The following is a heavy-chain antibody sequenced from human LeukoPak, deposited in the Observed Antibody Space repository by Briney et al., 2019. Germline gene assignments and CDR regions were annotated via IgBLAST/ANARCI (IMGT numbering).Heavy chain of an antibody. CDR3: ARLRKYSSSPHSDY. CDR1: GGSFSGYY. CDR2: INHSGST. V-gene: IGHV4-34*01. J-gene: IGHJ4*02. D-gene: IGHD6-6*01. Sequence: SETLSLTCAVYGGSFSGYYWSWIRRPPGKGLEWIGEINHSGSTNYNPSLKSRVTISVDTSKNQFSLKLSSVTAADTAVYYCARLRKYSSSPHSDYWGQGTLVTVSS.